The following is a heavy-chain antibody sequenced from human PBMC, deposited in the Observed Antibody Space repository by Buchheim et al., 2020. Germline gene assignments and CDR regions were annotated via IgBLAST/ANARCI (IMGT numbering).Heavy chain of an antibody. V-gene: IGHV3-23*04. CDR1: GFTFSSYA. CDR3: AKVGALVGPTRNWGSYGMDV. Sequence: EVQLVESGGGLVQPGGSLRLSCAASGFTFSSYAMSWVRQAPGKGLEWVSAISGSGGSTYYADSVKGRFTISRENSKNTLYLQMNSLRAENTAVYYCAKVGALVGPTRNWGSYGMDVWGQGTT. J-gene: IGHJ6*02. CDR2: ISGSGGST. D-gene: IGHD7-27*01.